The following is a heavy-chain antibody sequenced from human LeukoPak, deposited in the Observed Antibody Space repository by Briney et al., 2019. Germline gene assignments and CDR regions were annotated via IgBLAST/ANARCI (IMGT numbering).Heavy chain of an antibody. CDR2: ISWNSGSI. CDR3: ARAVAYGAFDI. J-gene: IGHJ3*02. Sequence: PGRSLRLSCAASGFTFDDYAMHWVRQAPGKGLEWVSGISWNSGSIGYADSVKGRFTISRDNAKNSLYLQMNSLRAEDTAVYYCARAVAYGAFDIWGQGTMVTVSS. CDR1: GFTFDDYA. V-gene: IGHV3-9*01. D-gene: IGHD2-15*01.